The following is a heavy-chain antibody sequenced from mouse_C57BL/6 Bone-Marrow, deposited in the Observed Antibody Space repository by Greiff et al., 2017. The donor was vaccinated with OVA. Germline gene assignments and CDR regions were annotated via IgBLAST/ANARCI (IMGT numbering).Heavy chain of an antibody. J-gene: IGHJ4*01. CDR2: ISSGGSYT. V-gene: IGHV5-6*01. Sequence: EVKLVESGGDLVKPGGSLKLSCAASGFTFSSYGMSWVRQTPDKRLEWVATISSGGSYTYYPDSVKGRFTIFRDNAKNTLYLQMSSLKSEDTAMYYCARHAPIYYDFMDYWGQGTSVTVSS. CDR3: ARHAPIYYDFMDY. CDR1: GFTFSSYG. D-gene: IGHD2-4*01.